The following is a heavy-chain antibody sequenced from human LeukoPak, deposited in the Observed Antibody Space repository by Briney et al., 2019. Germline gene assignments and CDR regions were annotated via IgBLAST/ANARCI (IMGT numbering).Heavy chain of an antibody. CDR1: GYTFTSYD. D-gene: IGHD3-10*01. J-gene: IGHJ4*02. CDR3: ARGRLKGESLQN. Sequence: GASVRVSCKASGYTFTSYDINWVRQATGQGLEWMGWMNPNSGNTGYAQKLQGRVTMTRNTSISTAYMELSSLRSEDTAVYYCARGRLKGESLQNWGQGTLVTVSS. CDR2: MNPNSGNT. V-gene: IGHV1-8*01.